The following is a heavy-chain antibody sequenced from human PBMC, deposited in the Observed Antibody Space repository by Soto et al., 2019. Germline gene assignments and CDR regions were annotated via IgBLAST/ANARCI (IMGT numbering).Heavy chain of an antibody. J-gene: IGHJ3*01. CDR2: ISSNGIST. Sequence: GGSLRLSCSASGFALSSYAMHWVRQAPGKGLEYVSSISSNGISTYYADSVKGRFTISRDNSENTLYIQMNSLRPNDTALYYCVKDEGFCTGGNCYWVARGGFDLWGQGTMVTVSS. CDR1: GFALSSYA. CDR3: VKDEGFCTGGNCYWVARGGFDL. D-gene: IGHD2-15*01. V-gene: IGHV3-64D*06.